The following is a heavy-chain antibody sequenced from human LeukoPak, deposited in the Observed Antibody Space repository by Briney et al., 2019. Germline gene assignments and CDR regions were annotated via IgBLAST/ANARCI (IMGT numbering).Heavy chain of an antibody. V-gene: IGHV1-69*04. J-gene: IGHJ4*02. CDR1: GGTSNSHD. CDR2: IIPNLGTT. D-gene: IGHD3-22*01. CDR3: ATTNDGGGYQWGDFFDF. Sequence: ASVKVSCKASGGTSNSHDISWVRQAPGQGLEWMGRIIPNLGTTNRAQNFQDRVTLTADKSTNTAYMELTSLTSDDTAVYYCATTNDGGGYQWGDFFDFWGQGTLVTVSS.